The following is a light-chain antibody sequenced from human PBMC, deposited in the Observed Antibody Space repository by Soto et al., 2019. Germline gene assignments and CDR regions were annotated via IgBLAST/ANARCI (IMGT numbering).Light chain of an antibody. J-gene: IGLJ1*01. CDR2: EVS. CDR3: GSSTSSSTDV. CDR1: SNDVGIYNY. V-gene: IGLV2-14*01. Sequence: QSALTQPASVSGSPGQSITISCTGTSNDVGIYNYVSWYQHHPGKAPKLMIYEVSNRPSGVSNRFSGSKSGNTASLTISGLQPEDEADYYCGSSTSSSTDVFGTGTKVTVL.